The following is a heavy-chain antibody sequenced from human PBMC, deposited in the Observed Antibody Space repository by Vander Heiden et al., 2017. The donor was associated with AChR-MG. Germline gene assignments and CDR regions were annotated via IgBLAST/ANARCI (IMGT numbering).Heavy chain of an antibody. CDR3: ARGYVTFDY. Sequence: QVQLQESGPGLVKPSETLSLTCTVSGGSISSYYWSWIRQPPGKGLEWIGYIYYSGSTNYNPSLKSRVTISVDTSKNQFSLKLSSVTAADTAVYYCARGYVTFDYWGQGTLVTVSS. J-gene: IGHJ4*02. D-gene: IGHD3-10*02. CDR2: IYYSGST. CDR1: GGSISSYY. V-gene: IGHV4-59*01.